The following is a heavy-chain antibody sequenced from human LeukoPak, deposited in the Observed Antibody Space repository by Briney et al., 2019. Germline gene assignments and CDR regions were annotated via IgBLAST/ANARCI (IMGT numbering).Heavy chain of an antibody. V-gene: IGHV3-7*01. CDR1: GFTFSSYA. Sequence: GGSLRLSCAASGFTFSSYAMTWIRQAPGKGLEWVANIKQDGSEKYYVDSVKGRFTISRDNAKNSLYLQMNSLRAEDTAVYYCARVGYSSSWYAPDFDYWGQGTLVTVSS. D-gene: IGHD6-13*01. J-gene: IGHJ4*02. CDR2: IKQDGSEK. CDR3: ARVGYSSSWYAPDFDY.